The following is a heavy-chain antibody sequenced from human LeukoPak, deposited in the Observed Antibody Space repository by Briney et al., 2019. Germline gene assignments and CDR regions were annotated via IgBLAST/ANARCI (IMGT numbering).Heavy chain of an antibody. CDR1: GGSISSYY. Sequence: SETLSLTCTVSGGSISSYYWSWIRQPAGKGLEWIGRIYTSGSTNYNPSLKSRVTMSVDTYKNQFSLKLSSVTAADTAVYYCAANVGYCSGGSCYPVDYWGQGTLVTVSS. D-gene: IGHD2-15*01. V-gene: IGHV4-4*07. J-gene: IGHJ4*02. CDR3: AANVGYCSGGSCYPVDY. CDR2: IYTSGST.